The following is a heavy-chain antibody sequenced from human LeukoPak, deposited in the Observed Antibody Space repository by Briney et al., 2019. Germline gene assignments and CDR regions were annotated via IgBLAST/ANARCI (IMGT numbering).Heavy chain of an antibody. CDR1: GFTFSSYW. CDR3: ARHLHTYAFDY. J-gene: IGHJ4*02. CDR2: INSDGSST. V-gene: IGHV3-74*01. D-gene: IGHD3-16*01. Sequence: GGSLRLSCAASGFTFSSYWMQWLRQAPGKGLVWVSRINSDGSSTNYADSVKGRFTTSRDNAKNTLYLQMNSLRVEDTAVYYCARHLHTYAFDYWGQGTLVTVSS.